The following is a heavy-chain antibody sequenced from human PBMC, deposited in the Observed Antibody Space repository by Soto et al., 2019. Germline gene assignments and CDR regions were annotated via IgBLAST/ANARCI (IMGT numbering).Heavy chain of an antibody. CDR2: VSGSGDST. V-gene: IGHV3-23*01. CDR1: AFTFSSYA. D-gene: IGHD2-21*02. J-gene: IGHJ4*02. CDR3: AKGRASDCPGCTQDY. Sequence: PGGSLRLSCAASAFTFSSYAMSWVRQAPGKGLEWVSAVSGSGDSTYYADSVKGRFTISRDKNTLYLQMNSLRAEDTAVYYCAKGRASDCPGCTQDYWGQGTLVTVSS.